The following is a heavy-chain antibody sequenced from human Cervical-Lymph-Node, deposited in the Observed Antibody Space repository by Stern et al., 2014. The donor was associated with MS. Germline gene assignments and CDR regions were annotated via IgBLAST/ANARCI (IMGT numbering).Heavy chain of an antibody. Sequence: QVQLVQSGAEVTKPGSSVKVSCKASGGTFSKFPSSWVRQAPGQGLAWMGGIFPVFVTPAYAQEFRDGVTITADVATSTVYMELSSLRSDDTAVYYCSRSSETSDRWYSLGYDLWGQGTLVTVSS. CDR1: GGTFSKFP. V-gene: IGHV1-69*01. J-gene: IGHJ5*02. D-gene: IGHD6-13*01. CDR3: SRSSETSDRWYSLGYDL. CDR2: IFPVFVTP.